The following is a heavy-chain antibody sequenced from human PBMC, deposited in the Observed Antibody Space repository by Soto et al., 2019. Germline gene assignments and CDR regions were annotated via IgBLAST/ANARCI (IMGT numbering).Heavy chain of an antibody. CDR3: ARGPAYIDGWRTFDL. V-gene: IGHV4-61*08. CDR1: DDSFRGAEYY. J-gene: IGHJ4*02. Sequence: SETLSLTCTVSDDSFRGAEYYWSWIRQPLGKGPEWIGYTYYNGDTKYNPALRSRVTTSEDTSRNQFSLRLSSVTAADTAVYFCARGPAYIDGWRTFDLWGRGILVTVSS. D-gene: IGHD6-19*01. CDR2: TYYNGDT.